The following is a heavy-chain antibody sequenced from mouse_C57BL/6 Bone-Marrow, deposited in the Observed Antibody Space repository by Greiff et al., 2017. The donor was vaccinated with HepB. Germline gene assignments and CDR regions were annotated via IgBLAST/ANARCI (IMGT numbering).Heavy chain of an antibody. Sequence: QVQLQQSGAELVRPGASVKLSCKASGYTFTDYYINWVKQRPGQGLEWIARIYPGSGNTYYNEKFKGKATLTAEKSSSTAYMQLSSLTSEDSAVYFCARSSINTVVAPCAFDYWGQGTTLTVSS. V-gene: IGHV1-76*01. CDR3: ARSSINTVVAPCAFDY. CDR2: IYPGSGNT. J-gene: IGHJ2*01. D-gene: IGHD1-1*01. CDR1: GYTFTDYY.